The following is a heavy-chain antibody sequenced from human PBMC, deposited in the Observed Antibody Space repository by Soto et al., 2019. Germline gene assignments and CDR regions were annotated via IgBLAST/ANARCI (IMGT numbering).Heavy chain of an antibody. CDR2: IYHSGST. J-gene: IGHJ4*02. CDR1: GGSISSSNW. Sequence: PSETLSLTCAVSGGSISSSNWWSWFRQATGKALGWIGEIYHSGSTNYNPSLKSRVTISVDKSKNQCSLKLSSVTSAEAAVYDCARERWDSIGWYIWRRDLADWGQGTLVTVSS. CDR3: ARERWDSIGWYIWRRDLAD. V-gene: IGHV4-4*02. D-gene: IGHD6-19*01.